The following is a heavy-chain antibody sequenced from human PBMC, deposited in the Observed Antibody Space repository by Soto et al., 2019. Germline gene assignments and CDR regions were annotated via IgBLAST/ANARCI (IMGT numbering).Heavy chain of an antibody. CDR2: IYYRGIT. Sequence: SETLSLTCTVSGGSISSGSYYWSWIRQHPVKGQEWIGYIYYRGITYYNPSLKSRISMSQDTSKNQFSLNLNSVTAADTALYTCARSILRATDDFDIWGKGTMVTV. CDR3: ARSILRATDDFDI. V-gene: IGHV4-31*03. J-gene: IGHJ3*02. D-gene: IGHD3-9*01. CDR1: GGSISSGSYY.